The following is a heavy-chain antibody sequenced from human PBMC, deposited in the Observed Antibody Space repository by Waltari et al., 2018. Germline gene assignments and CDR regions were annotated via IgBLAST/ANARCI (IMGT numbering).Heavy chain of an antibody. CDR1: GGSISSGSYY. Sequence: QVQLQESGPGLVKPSQTLSLTCTVSGGSISSGSYYWSWIRQPAGKGLEWIGRIYTSGSTNYNPALKSRVTISVDTSKNQFSLKLSSVTAADTAVYYCARDPPAYYDFWSGYDDYYYYYYMDVWGKGTTVTVSS. D-gene: IGHD3-3*01. V-gene: IGHV4-61*02. J-gene: IGHJ6*03. CDR2: IYTSGST. CDR3: ARDPPAYYDFWSGYDDYYYYYYMDV.